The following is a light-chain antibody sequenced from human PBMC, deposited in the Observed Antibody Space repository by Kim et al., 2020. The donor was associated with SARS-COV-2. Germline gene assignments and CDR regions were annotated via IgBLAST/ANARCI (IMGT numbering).Light chain of an antibody. CDR3: NSYTSSTSDV. V-gene: IGLV2-14*01. CDR1: SSDVGHYNS. CDR2: DVT. Sequence: QSALTQPASVSGSPGQSITISCTETSSDVGHYNSVSWYQQHPGKAPKLMIYDVTKRPSGVSIRFSGSKSGNTASLTISGLQAEDEADYYCNSYTSSTSDVFGTGTKVTVL. J-gene: IGLJ1*01.